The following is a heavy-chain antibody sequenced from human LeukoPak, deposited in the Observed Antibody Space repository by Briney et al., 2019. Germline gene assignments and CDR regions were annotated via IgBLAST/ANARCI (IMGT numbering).Heavy chain of an antibody. V-gene: IGHV3-21*01. CDR2: ISSSSSYI. J-gene: IGHJ4*02. D-gene: IGHD6-13*01. CDR3: ASATSAAAGNRVLDY. CDR1: GFTFSSHS. Sequence: GGSLRLSCAASGFTFSSHSMNWVRQAPGKGLEWVSSISSSSSYIYYADSVKGRFTISRDNAKNSLYLQMNSLRAEDTAVYYCASATSAAAGNRVLDYWGQGTLVTVSS.